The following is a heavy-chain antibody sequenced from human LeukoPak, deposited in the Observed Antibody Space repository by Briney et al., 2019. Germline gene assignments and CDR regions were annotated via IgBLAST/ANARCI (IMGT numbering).Heavy chain of an antibody. V-gene: IGHV3-53*01. CDR2: IFSNGDT. CDR3: AKETVAAPPIDY. Sequence: PGGSLRLSCTASEFTVSRNYMLWVRQAPGKGLEWVSLIFSNGDTHYADSVKGRFTISRDTSKNTVSLQMNSLRAEDTAVYYCAKETVAAPPIDYWGQGTLVTVSS. CDR1: EFTVSRNY. D-gene: IGHD6-19*01. J-gene: IGHJ4*02.